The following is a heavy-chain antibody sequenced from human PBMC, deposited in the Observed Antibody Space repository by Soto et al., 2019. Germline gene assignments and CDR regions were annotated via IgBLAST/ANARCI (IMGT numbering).Heavy chain of an antibody. V-gene: IGHV3-48*02. CDR3: ARRGSAVSVATGFDP. CDR1: GFTFSAYG. J-gene: IGHJ5*02. D-gene: IGHD1-1*01. Sequence: GGSLRLSCAGSGFTFSAYGMNWVRQAPGRGLEWVSFISNTFSNIDYADSVKGRFTISRDNAKNSLYLQMNSLRDEDTAVYYCARRGSAVSVATGFDPWGQGTPVTVSS. CDR2: ISNTFSNI.